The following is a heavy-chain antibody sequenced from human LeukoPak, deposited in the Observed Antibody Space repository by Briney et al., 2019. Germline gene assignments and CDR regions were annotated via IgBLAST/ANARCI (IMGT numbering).Heavy chain of an antibody. Sequence: PGGSLRLSCAAPGFTFSSYSMNWVRQAPGKGLEWVSSISSSSSYIYYADSVKGRFTISRDNAKNSLYLQMNSLRAEDTAVYYCARSGYSGSCFDYWGQGTLVTVSS. J-gene: IGHJ4*02. CDR1: GFTFSSYS. CDR3: ARSGYSGSCFDY. D-gene: IGHD1-26*01. CDR2: ISSSSSYI. V-gene: IGHV3-21*01.